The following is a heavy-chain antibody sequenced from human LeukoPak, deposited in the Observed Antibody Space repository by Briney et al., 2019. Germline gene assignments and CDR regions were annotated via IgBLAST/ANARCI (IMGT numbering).Heavy chain of an antibody. Sequence: GGSLRLSCAASGFTFSSARLSWVRQAPGKGLEWVGRIKSKTSGGTPEYAAPLKGRFTISRDDSKNTLYLQMNSLKTEDTAVYYCTTDVAGIGYGELDYWGQGNLVTVSS. CDR1: GFTFSSAR. J-gene: IGHJ4*02. CDR2: IKSKTSGGTP. D-gene: IGHD4-17*01. V-gene: IGHV3-15*01. CDR3: TTDVAGIGYGELDY.